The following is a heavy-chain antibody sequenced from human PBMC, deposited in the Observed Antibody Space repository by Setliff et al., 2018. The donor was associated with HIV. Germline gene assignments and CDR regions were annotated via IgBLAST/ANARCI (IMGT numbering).Heavy chain of an antibody. CDR1: GGSIRATSYY. D-gene: IGHD2-21*01. J-gene: IGHJ2*01. CDR3: AREIGITKSPYWYFDL. Sequence: SETLSLTCTVSGGSIRATSYYWGWIRQPPGKGLEWIGSIYSSGSTNYNPSLKSRLTISLDTSENQLSLKFNSVTAADTAVYFCAREIGITKSPYWYFDLWGRGTLVTVSS. V-gene: IGHV4-39*07. CDR2: IYSSGST.